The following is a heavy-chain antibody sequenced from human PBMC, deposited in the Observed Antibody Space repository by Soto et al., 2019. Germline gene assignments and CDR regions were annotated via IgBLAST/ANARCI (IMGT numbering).Heavy chain of an antibody. CDR3: ASGDYDILTGAFDALDI. J-gene: IGHJ3*02. D-gene: IGHD3-9*01. CDR1: GFTFSSYW. CDR2: IKQDGSEK. V-gene: IGHV3-7*01. Sequence: EVQLVESGGGLVQPGGSLRLSCAASGFTFSSYWMSWVRQAPGKGLEWVANIKQDGSEKYYVDSVKGRFTISRDNAKNSLYLQMNSLRAEDTAVYYCASGDYDILTGAFDALDIWGQGTMVTVSS.